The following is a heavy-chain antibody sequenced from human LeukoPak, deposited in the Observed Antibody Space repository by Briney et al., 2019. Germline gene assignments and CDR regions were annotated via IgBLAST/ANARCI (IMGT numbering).Heavy chain of an antibody. J-gene: IGHJ4*02. Sequence: GESLKISCQGSGYLFSSYYIGWARQMPGKGLEWMGIINPGDSDTRYSPSFQGQVSMSVDTSTKSAYLQWTSLKASDSATYYCARGSSSPFYFGGHVFWGQGTVVTVSS. V-gene: IGHV5-51*01. CDR3: ARGSSSPFYFGGHVF. CDR1: GYLFSSYY. D-gene: IGHD6-13*01. CDR2: INPGDSDT.